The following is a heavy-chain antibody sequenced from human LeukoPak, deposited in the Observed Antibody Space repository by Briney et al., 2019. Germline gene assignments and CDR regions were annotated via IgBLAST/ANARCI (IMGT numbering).Heavy chain of an antibody. CDR1: GYIFTKYA. V-gene: IGHV1-3*01. J-gene: IGHJ6*03. CDR3: ARARRILRFLEWPRPGYYYYYYMDV. CDR2: INAGNGDR. D-gene: IGHD3-3*01. Sequence: ASVKVSCKASGYIFTKYAMHWVRQAPGQRLEWMGWINAGNGDRKYSQKFQGRITITRDTSASTAYMEMSSLRSEDTAVYYCARARRILRFLEWPRPGYYYYYYMDVWGQGTTVTVSS.